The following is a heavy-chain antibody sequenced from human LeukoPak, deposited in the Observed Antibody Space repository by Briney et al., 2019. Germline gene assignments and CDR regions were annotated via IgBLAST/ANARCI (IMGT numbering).Heavy chain of an antibody. V-gene: IGHV1-8*01. CDR3: ARAIGGDYYYGMDV. CDR2: MNPNSGNT. J-gene: IGHJ6*02. Sequence: ASVKVSCKASGYTFTSYDINWVRQATGQGLEWMGWMNPNSGNTGYALKFQGRVTMTRNTSISTAYMELSSLRSEDTAVYYCARAIGGDYYYGMDVWGQGTTVTVSS. D-gene: IGHD4-23*01. CDR1: GYTFTSYD.